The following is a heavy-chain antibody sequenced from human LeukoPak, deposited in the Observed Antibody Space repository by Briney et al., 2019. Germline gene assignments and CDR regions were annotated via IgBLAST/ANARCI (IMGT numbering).Heavy chain of an antibody. J-gene: IGHJ6*02. D-gene: IGHD4-17*01. CDR3: ARDSLVDNYGDYYYGMDV. CDR2: IYYSAST. Sequence: SETLSLTCTVSGGSISSYYWSWIRQPPGKGLEWIGYIYYSASTNYNPSLKSRVTISVDTSKNQFSLKLSSVTAADTAVYYCARDSLVDNYGDYYYGMDVWGQGTTVTVSS. CDR1: GGSISSYY. V-gene: IGHV4-59*01.